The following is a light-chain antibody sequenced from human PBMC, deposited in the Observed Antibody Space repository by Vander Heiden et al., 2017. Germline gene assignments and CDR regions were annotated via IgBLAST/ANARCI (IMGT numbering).Light chain of an antibody. CDR1: QTVSSS. V-gene: IGKV3-15*01. CDR3: QQYNDWPPLT. Sequence: EIVMTQSPVTLSVSPGERATLSCRASQTVSSSLAWYQQKPGQAPRLLIYSASTRATGVPARFSGSGSGTEFTLTISSLQSEDFAVYYCQQYNDWPPLTFGGGTKVEIK. J-gene: IGKJ4*01. CDR2: SAS.